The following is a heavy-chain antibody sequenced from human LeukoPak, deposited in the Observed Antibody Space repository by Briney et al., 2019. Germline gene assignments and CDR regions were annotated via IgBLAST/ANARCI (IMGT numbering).Heavy chain of an antibody. Sequence: PGGSLRLSCAASGFTFSSYSMNWVRQAPGKGLEWVSYISSSSSSIYYAASVKGRFTISRDNARNSLSLQMHSLRAEDTAVYYCARDIGGYCSGGSCHPAWFDPWGQGTLVTVSS. CDR3: ARDIGGYCSGGSCHPAWFDP. V-gene: IGHV3-48*04. CDR1: GFTFSSYS. CDR2: ISSSSSSI. D-gene: IGHD2-15*01. J-gene: IGHJ5*02.